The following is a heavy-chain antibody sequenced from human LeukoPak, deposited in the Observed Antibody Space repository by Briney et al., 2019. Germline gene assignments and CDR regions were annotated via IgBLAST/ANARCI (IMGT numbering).Heavy chain of an antibody. Sequence: GGSLRLSCAASGFTFSSYGMSWVRQAPGKGLEWVSAISGSGGSTYYADSVKGRFTISRDNSKNTLYLQMNSLRAEDTAVYYCAKDRLVTGVLGDILTGYLDAFDIWGQGTMVTVSS. D-gene: IGHD3-9*01. J-gene: IGHJ3*02. CDR1: GFTFSSYG. V-gene: IGHV3-23*01. CDR3: AKDRLVTGVLGDILTGYLDAFDI. CDR2: ISGSGGST.